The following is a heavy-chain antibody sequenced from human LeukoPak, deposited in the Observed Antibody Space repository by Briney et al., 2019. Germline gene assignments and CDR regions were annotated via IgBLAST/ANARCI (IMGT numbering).Heavy chain of an antibody. CDR1: GDSISSYY. CDR3: ARGPAYHFDY. CDR2: IYHSGST. V-gene: IGHV4-4*02. Sequence: PSETLSLTCTVSGDSISSYYWSWVRQPPGKGLEWIGEIYHSGSTNYNPSLKSRVTISVDKSKNQFSLKLSSVTAADTAVYYCARGPAYHFDYWGQGTLVTVSS. J-gene: IGHJ4*02.